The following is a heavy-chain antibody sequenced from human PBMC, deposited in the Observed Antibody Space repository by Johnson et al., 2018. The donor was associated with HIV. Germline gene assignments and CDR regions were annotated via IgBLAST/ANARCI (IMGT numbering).Heavy chain of an antibody. CDR3: TTDYTYPRIVCGTESVGYYDSSGYYSVGMGGAFDI. J-gene: IGHJ3*02. CDR1: GFTFSNAW. CDR2: IKSKTDGGTT. D-gene: IGHD3-22*01. V-gene: IGHV3-15*01. Sequence: MQLVESGGGLVKPGGSLRLSCAASGFTFSNAWMSWVRQAPGKGLEWVGRIKSKTDGGTTDYAAPVKGRFTISRDDSKNTLYLQMNSLKTEDTAVYYCTTDYTYPRIVCGTESVGYYDSSGYYSVGMGGAFDIWGQGTMVTVSS.